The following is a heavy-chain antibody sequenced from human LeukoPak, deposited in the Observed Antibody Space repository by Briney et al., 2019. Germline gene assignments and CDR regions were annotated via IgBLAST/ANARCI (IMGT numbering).Heavy chain of an antibody. CDR1: GFTFSSYA. V-gene: IGHV3-30-3*01. D-gene: IGHD3-22*01. Sequence: PWGSLRLSCAASGFTFSSYAMHWVRQAPGKGLEWVAVISYDGSNKYYADSVKGRFTISRDNSKNTLYLQMNSLRAEDTAVYYCAREASHYYDPSVGAFDIWGQGTMVTVSS. J-gene: IGHJ3*02. CDR2: ISYDGSNK. CDR3: AREASHYYDPSVGAFDI.